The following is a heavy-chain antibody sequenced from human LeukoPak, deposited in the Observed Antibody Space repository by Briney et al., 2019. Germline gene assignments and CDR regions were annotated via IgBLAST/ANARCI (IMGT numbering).Heavy chain of an antibody. J-gene: IGHJ4*02. CDR1: GFTFSSYA. D-gene: IGHD3-9*01. V-gene: IGHV3-23*01. CDR2: ISGSGGST. CDR3: AKGILTGFDGGFDY. Sequence: GGSLRLSCAASGFTFSSYAMTWVRQAPGKGLEWASAISGSGGSTYYADSVKGRFTISRDNSKNTLYLQMNSLRAEDTAVYYCAKGILTGFDGGFDYWGQGTLSPSPQ.